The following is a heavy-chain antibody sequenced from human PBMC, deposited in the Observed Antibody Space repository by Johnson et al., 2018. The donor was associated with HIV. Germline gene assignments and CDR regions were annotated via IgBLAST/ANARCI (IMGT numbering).Heavy chain of an antibody. CDR1: GFTFSSYA. V-gene: IGHV3-30*04. CDR3: AREGQEFNDAFDI. CDR2: ISYDGSNK. Sequence: QVQLVESGGGVVQPGRSLRPSCAASGFTFSSYAMHWDRQAPGKGLEWVAVISYDGSNKYYADSVKGRFTISRDNSKNTLYLQMNSLRAEDTAVYYCAREGQEFNDAFDIWGQGTMVTVSS. D-gene: IGHD3-10*01. J-gene: IGHJ3*02.